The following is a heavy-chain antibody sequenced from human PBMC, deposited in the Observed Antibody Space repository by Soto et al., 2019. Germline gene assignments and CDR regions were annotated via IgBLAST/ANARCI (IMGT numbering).Heavy chain of an antibody. CDR1: EISFSNYA. CDR3: AKWVVSTANYRMDV. J-gene: IGHJ6*02. V-gene: IGHV3-23*01. Sequence: EVQLLESGGGLVQPGGSLRLSCEASEISFSNYAMSWVRQAPGKGLEWVSTITGSGDSTFYADSVKGRFTISRDNSKDSMFLQMNSLRADDTAVYFCAKWVVSTANYRMDVWGQAATVTVSS. D-gene: IGHD2-2*01. CDR2: ITGSGDST.